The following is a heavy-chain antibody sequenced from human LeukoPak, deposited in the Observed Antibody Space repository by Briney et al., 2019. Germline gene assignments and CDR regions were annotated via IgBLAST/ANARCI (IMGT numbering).Heavy chain of an antibody. CDR1: GGSFSGYY. CDR2: INHSGST. Sequence: SETLSLTCAVYGGSFSGYYWSWIRQPPGKGLEWIGEINHSGSTNYNPSLKSRVTISVDTSKNQFSLKLSSVTAADTAVYYCATDRERDPSVYYLVGGQGTLITVSS. J-gene: IGHJ4*02. CDR3: ATDRERDPSVYYLV. V-gene: IGHV4-34*01. D-gene: IGHD3-22*01.